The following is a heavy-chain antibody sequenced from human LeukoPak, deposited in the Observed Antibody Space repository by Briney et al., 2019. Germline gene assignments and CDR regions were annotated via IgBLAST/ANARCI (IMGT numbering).Heavy chain of an antibody. CDR2: IYYSGST. J-gene: IGHJ5*02. D-gene: IGHD2-15*01. CDR1: GGSINSYY. Sequence: SETLSLTCTVSGGSINSYYWSWIRQPPGKGLEWIGYIYYSGSTNYNPSLKSRVTISVDTSKNQFSLKLSSVTAADTPVYYCARGRGGGGSSNNWFDPWGQGTLVTVSS. CDR3: ARGRGGGGSSNNWFDP. V-gene: IGHV4-59*01.